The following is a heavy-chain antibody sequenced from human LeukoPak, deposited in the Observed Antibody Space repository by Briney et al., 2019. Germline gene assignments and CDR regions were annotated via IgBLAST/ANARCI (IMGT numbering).Heavy chain of an antibody. CDR3: ASTGIAAAGDY. D-gene: IGHD6-13*01. CDR1: GGSISGYY. Sequence: SETLSLTCTVSGGSISGYYGSWIRQPPGKGLEWIGYIYYSGTTTYNPSLKSRVTISVDTSKNQFSLKLTSVTAADTAVYYCASTGIAAAGDYWGQGTLVTVSS. CDR2: IYYSGTT. J-gene: IGHJ4*02. V-gene: IGHV4-59*08.